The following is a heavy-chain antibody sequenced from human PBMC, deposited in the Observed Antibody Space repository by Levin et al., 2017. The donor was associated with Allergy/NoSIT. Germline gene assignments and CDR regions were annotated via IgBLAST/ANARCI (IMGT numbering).Heavy chain of an antibody. CDR1: GYSFTSYW. J-gene: IGHJ6*03. Sequence: GESLKISCKGSGYSFTSYWIGWVRQMPGKGLEWMGIIYPGDSDTRYSPSFQGQVTISADKSISTAYLQWSSLKASDTAMYYCARLGGDCSSTSCKGGYYYYYMDVWGKGTTVTVSS. D-gene: IGHD2-2*01. CDR2: IYPGDSDT. CDR3: ARLGGDCSSTSCKGGYYYYYMDV. V-gene: IGHV5-51*01.